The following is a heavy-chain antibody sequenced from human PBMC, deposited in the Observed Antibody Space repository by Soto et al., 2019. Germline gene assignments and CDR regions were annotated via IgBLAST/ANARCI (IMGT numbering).Heavy chain of an antibody. CDR3: ARDHAIYSGVDWFDP. CDR2: ISYDGSNK. Sequence: QVQLVESGGGVVQPGRALRLSCAASGFTFSSYAMHWVRQAPGKGLEWVAVISYDGSNKYYADSVKGRFTISRDNSKNTLYLQMNSLRAEDTAVYYCARDHAIYSGVDWFDPWGQGTLVTVSS. V-gene: IGHV3-30-3*01. J-gene: IGHJ5*02. D-gene: IGHD3-10*01. CDR1: GFTFSSYA.